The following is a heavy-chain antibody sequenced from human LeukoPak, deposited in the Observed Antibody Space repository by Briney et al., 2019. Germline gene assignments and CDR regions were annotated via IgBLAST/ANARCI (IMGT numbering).Heavy chain of an antibody. V-gene: IGHV3-9*01. CDR1: GFTFSSYE. J-gene: IGHJ4*02. CDR2: ISWDGGSL. CDR3: AKDRRLSGYSYGYDD. Sequence: PGGSLRLSCAASGFTFSSYEMNWVRQAPGKGLEWVSGISWDGGSLAYADSVKGRFTISRDNAKNSLYLQMNSLRAEDTALYYCAKDRRLSGYSYGYDDWGQGTLVTVSS. D-gene: IGHD5-18*01.